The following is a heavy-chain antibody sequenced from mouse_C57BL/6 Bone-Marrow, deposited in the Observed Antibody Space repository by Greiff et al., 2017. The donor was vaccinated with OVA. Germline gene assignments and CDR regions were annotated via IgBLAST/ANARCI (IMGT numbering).Heavy chain of an antibody. CDR3: VRVGAQAAYYAIDY. CDR1: GFTFTTYA. J-gene: IGHJ4*01. D-gene: IGHD3-2*02. Sequence: EVQLVESGGGLVQPKGSLKLSCAASGFTFTTYAMHWVRQAPGKGLEWVASIRRKSSNYATYYAVSVKDRFTIYRDDSQSVLYLQMNNLKTEDTAMYYCVRVGAQAAYYAIDYWGQGTSVTVSS. V-gene: IGHV10-3*01. CDR2: IRRKSSNYAT.